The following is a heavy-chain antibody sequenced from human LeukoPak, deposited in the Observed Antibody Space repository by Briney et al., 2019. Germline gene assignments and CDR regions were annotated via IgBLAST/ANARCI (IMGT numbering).Heavy chain of an antibody. CDR1: GGSFSGYY. Sequence: KSSETLSLTCAVYGGSFSGYYWSWIRQPPGKGLEWIGEINHSGSTNYNPSLKSRVTISVDTSKNQFSLKLSSVTAADTAVYYCARQASGSYYAGCDYWGQGTLVTVSS. J-gene: IGHJ4*02. V-gene: IGHV4-34*01. D-gene: IGHD1-26*01. CDR2: INHSGST. CDR3: ARQASGSYYAGCDY.